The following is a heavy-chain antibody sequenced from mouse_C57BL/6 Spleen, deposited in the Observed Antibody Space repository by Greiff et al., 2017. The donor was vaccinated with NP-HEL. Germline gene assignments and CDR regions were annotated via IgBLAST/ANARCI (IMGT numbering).Heavy chain of an antibody. CDR1: GYSITSGYY. J-gene: IGHJ2*01. CDR2: ISYDGSN. CDR3: ARNRHGDYFDY. V-gene: IGHV3-6*01. Sequence: DVQLQESGPGLVKPSQSLSLTCSVTGYSITSGYYWNWIRQFPGNKLEWMGYISYDGSNNYNPSLKNRISITRDTSKNQFFLKLNSVTTEDTATYYCARNRHGDYFDYWGQGTTLTVSS. D-gene: IGHD3-1*01.